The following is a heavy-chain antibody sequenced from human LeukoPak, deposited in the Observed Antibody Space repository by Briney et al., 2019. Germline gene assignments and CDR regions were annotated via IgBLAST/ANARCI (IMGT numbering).Heavy chain of an antibody. V-gene: IGHV3-30*03. CDR1: GFTFSSYG. D-gene: IGHD4-17*01. CDR2: ISYDGSNK. Sequence: GGSLRLSCAASGFTFSSYGMHWVSQAPGKGLEWVAVISYDGSNKYYADSVKGRFTISRDNSKNTLYLQMNSLRAEDTAVYYCATHGDNGTFDYWGQGTLVTVSS. CDR3: ATHGDNGTFDY. J-gene: IGHJ4*02.